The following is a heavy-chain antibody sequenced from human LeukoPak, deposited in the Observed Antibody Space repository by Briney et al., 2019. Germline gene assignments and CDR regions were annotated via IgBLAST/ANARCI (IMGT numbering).Heavy chain of an antibody. D-gene: IGHD3-3*01. CDR3: ARGITIFGVVSAFFDY. CDR1: GYTFTSYD. CDR2: MNPNSGNT. V-gene: IGHV1-8*03. J-gene: IGHJ4*02. Sequence: GASVKVSCKASGYTFTSYDINWVRQATGQGLEWMGWMNPNSGNTGYAQKFQGRVTITGNTSISTAYMELSSLRSEDTAVYYCARGITIFGVVSAFFDYWGQGTLVTVSS.